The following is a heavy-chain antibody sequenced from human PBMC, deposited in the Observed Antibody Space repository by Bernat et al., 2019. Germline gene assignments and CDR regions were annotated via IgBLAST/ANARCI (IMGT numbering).Heavy chain of an antibody. CDR2: IYYSGRT. Sequence: QLQLQGSGPGLVKPSETLSLTCTVSGGSITSSSYYWGWIRQPPGKGLEWIGSIYYSGRTYYNPSLKSRVTISVDTSNNQFSLKLSSVTAADTAVYYCARQTLITMAIVVKPYYFDYWGQGTLVTVSS. CDR1: GGSITSSSYY. CDR3: ARQTLITMAIVVKPYYFDY. D-gene: IGHD3-22*01. J-gene: IGHJ4*02. V-gene: IGHV4-39*01.